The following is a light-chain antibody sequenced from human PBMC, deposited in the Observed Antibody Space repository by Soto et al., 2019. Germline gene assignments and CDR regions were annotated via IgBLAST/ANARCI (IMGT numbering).Light chain of an antibody. J-gene: IGKJ5*01. Sequence: DIQLTQAPSSLSASVGDRVTITCRASQGVSKWLAWYQQKPGKAPIPLIHGASNLQTGVPSRFSGSGSGTDFVLTITSLQPEDIATYFCQQANSFPLTFGQGTRLEIK. V-gene: IGKV1-12*01. CDR1: QGVSKW. CDR2: GAS. CDR3: QQANSFPLT.